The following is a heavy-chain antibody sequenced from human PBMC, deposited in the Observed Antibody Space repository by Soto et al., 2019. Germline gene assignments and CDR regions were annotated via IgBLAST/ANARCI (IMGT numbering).Heavy chain of an antibody. J-gene: IGHJ3*02. CDR3: AREGDYYGSGIIITSTPNDAFDI. Sequence: PSETLSLTCTVSGGSISIGDYYLSWIRQPPGKGLEWIGYIYYSGSTYYNPSLKSRVTISVDTSKNQFSLKLSSVTAADTAVYYCAREGDYYGSGIIITSTPNDAFDIWGQGTIFPVSS. V-gene: IGHV4-30-4*01. CDR1: GGSISIGDYY. CDR2: IYYSGST. D-gene: IGHD3-10*01.